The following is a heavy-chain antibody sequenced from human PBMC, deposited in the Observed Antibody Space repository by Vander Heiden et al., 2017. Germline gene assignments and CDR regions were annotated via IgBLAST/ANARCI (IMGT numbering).Heavy chain of an antibody. Sequence: EVPLLEAGRGLVQPGGSPILSCSASGISLSSYALGWVRQAPGKGLEWVSAISGAGGRTYCAVSVKGRFTVSIDTSKNTLYLQMNSLRAEDTAVYCCATIDSGYFDYWGQGTLVTVSS. V-gene: IGHV3-23*01. J-gene: IGHJ4*02. CDR1: GISLSSYA. CDR2: ISGAGGRT. CDR3: ATIDSGYFDY. D-gene: IGHD3-22*01.